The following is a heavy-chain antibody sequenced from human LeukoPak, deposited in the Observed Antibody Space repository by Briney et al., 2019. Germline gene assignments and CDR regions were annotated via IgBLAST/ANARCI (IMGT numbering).Heavy chain of an antibody. D-gene: IGHD6-13*01. CDR3: ARDPSSWDAFDI. CDR1: GYTFTGYY. CDR2: INPNSGGT. J-gene: IGHJ3*02. Sequence: ASVKVSCKASGYTFTGYYMHWVRQAPGQGLEWMGWINPNSGGTNYAQKFQGRVTMTRDTSISTAYMELSRLRSDDTAVYYCARDPSSWDAFDIWGQGTMVTVSS. V-gene: IGHV1-2*02.